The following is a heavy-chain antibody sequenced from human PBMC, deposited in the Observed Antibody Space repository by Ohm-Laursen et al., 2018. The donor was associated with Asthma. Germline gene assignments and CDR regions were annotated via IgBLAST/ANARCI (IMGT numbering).Heavy chain of an antibody. CDR3: ARELHLGELSFHDY. CDR1: GYTFTSYD. CDR2: MNPNSGNT. Sequence: ASVKVSCKASGYTFTSYDINWVRQATGQGLEWMGWMNPNSGNTGYAQKFQGRVTMTRNTSISTAYMELSSLRSEDTAVYYCARELHLGELSFHDYWGQGTLVTVSS. J-gene: IGHJ4*02. V-gene: IGHV1-8*01. D-gene: IGHD3-16*02.